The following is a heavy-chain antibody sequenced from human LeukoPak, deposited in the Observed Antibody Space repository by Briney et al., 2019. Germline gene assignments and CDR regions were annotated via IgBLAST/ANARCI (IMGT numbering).Heavy chain of an antibody. CDR3: ARVRRDGYNFDY. J-gene: IGHJ4*02. V-gene: IGHV4-34*01. D-gene: IGHD5-24*01. CDR2: INHSGST. CDR1: GGSFSGYY. Sequence: SETLSLTCAVYGGSFSGYYWSWIRQPPGKGLECIGEINHSGSTNYNPSLKSRVTISVDTSKNQFSLKLSSVTAADTAVYYCARVRRDGYNFDYWGQGTLVTVSS.